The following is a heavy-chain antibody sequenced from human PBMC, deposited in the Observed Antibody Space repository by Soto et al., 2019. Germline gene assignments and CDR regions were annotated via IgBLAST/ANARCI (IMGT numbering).Heavy chain of an antibody. V-gene: IGHV4-59*01. Sequence: SETLSLTCTVSGGSISSYYWSWIRQPPGKGLEWIGYIYYSGSTNYNPSLKSRVTISVDTSKNQFSLKLSSVTAADTAVYYCARDLLAAAGYDYCYYYMDVWGKGTTVTVSS. J-gene: IGHJ6*03. D-gene: IGHD6-13*01. CDR2: IYYSGST. CDR3: ARDLLAAAGYDYCYYYMDV. CDR1: GGSISSYY.